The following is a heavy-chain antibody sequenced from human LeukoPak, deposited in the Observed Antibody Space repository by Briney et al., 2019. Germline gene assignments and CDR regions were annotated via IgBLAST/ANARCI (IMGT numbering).Heavy chain of an antibody. Sequence: NPSETLSLTCAVSGDSISSGYYWGWIRQPPGKGLEWIGSIYHNGGTYYNPSLKSRVTISVDTSKNQFSLKLSSVTAADTAVYYCARVGGDGAFDIWGQGTMVTVSS. D-gene: IGHD2-21*02. CDR1: GDSISSGYY. V-gene: IGHV4-38-2*01. CDR2: IYHNGGT. J-gene: IGHJ3*02. CDR3: ARVGGDGAFDI.